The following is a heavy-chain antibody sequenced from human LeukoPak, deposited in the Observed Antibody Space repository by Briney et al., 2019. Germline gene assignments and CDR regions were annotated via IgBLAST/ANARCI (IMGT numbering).Heavy chain of an antibody. CDR3: ARDFGTAYGETGGYYYYYYMDV. J-gene: IGHJ6*03. CDR2: ISYDGSNK. V-gene: IGHV3-30*04. D-gene: IGHD4-17*01. CDR1: GFTFSSYA. Sequence: GGSLRLSCAASGFTFSSYAMHWVRQAPGKGLEWVAVISYDGSNKYYADSVKGRFTISRDNSKNTLYLQMNSLRAEDTAVYYCARDFGTAYGETGGYYYYYYMDVWGKGTTVTVSS.